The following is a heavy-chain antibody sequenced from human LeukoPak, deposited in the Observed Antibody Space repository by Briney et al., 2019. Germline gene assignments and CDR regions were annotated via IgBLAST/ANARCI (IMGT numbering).Heavy chain of an antibody. CDR2: ISSSGNTI. V-gene: IGHV3-48*03. CDR1: EFTFTSYE. D-gene: IGHD6-6*01. J-gene: IGHJ3*02. CDR3: ARGPSIAARYDAFDI. Sequence: GGSLRLSSAASEFTFTSYELNWVRQAPGKGLEWVSYISSSGNTISYADSVKGRFTISRDNAKNSLYLQVISLRAEDTAVYYCARGPSIAARYDAFDIWGQGTMVTVSS.